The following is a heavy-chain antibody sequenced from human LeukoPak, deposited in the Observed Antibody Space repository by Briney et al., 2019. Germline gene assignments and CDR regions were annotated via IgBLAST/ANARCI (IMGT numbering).Heavy chain of an antibody. D-gene: IGHD6-19*01. CDR2: IYSGGNT. J-gene: IGHJ4*02. V-gene: IGHV3-53*01. Sequence: GGSLRLSCAASGFIVSTNYMSWVRQAPGKGLEWVSVIYSGGNTVYADSVKGRFTISRDNSKNMVYLQMNSLRAEDTAVYYCARIVGSSSGWYNFDYWGQGALVTVPS. CDR1: GFIVSTNY. CDR3: ARIVGSSSGWYNFDY.